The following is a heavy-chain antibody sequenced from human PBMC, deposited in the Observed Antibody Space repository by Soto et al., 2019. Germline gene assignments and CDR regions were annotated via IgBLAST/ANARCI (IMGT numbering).Heavy chain of an antibody. Sequence: NPSETLSLTCIVSGASVSSNSYYGTWIRQPPGKGLEWIGYTDYSGSTKYNPSLKSRVTISVDTSKNQFSLRVSSVTAADTAMYYCARADRQYCSVSTCYIFDYWGQGTQVTVSS. CDR1: GASVSSNSYY. CDR2: TDYSGST. D-gene: IGHD2-2*02. V-gene: IGHV4-61*01. CDR3: ARADRQYCSVSTCYIFDY. J-gene: IGHJ4*02.